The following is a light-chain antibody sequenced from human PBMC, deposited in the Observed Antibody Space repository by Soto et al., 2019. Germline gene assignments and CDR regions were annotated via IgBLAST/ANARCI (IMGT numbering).Light chain of an antibody. J-gene: IGKJ5*01. Sequence: DSQLTLSPSSLSASVGDRVTITCRSSQGISSWLAWYQQKLGKAPNLLIYDASTLQSGVPSRFSGSGSGTDFTLTISSLQPEDFAAYYCQQSDSSPPITFGQGTRLENK. V-gene: IGKV1D-12*01. CDR2: DAS. CDR1: QGISSW. CDR3: QQSDSSPPIT.